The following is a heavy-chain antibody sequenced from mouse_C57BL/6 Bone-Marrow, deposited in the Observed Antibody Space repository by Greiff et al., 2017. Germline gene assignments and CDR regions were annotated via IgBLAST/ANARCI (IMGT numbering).Heavy chain of an antibody. V-gene: IGHV1-50*01. D-gene: IGHD6-5*01. CDR1: GYTFTSYW. CDR3: ALMRFDY. Sequence: VKLQQSGAELVKPGASVKLSCKASGYTFTSYWMQWVKQRPGQGLEWIGEIDPSDSYTNYNQKFKGKATLTVDTSSSTAYMQLSSLTSEDSAVYYCALMRFDYWGQGTTLTVSS. J-gene: IGHJ2*01. CDR2: IDPSDSYT.